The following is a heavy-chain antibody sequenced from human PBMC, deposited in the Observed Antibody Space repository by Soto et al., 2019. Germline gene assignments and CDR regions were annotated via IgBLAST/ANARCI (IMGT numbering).Heavy chain of an antibody. J-gene: IGHJ4*02. V-gene: IGHV3-73*01. D-gene: IGHD1-26*01. CDR2: IRSKAKNYAT. CDR3: AIEGAGFGQ. CDR1: GCTLSGSS. Sequence: EVKLGESGGGLVQPGGSVKLSCAASGCTLSGSSMHWVRQASGKGLEWVGRIRSKAKNYATTYSESLKGRFIISRDDSKNTTFLQMSSLRTEDTAMYYCAIEGAGFGQWGQGTLVTVSS.